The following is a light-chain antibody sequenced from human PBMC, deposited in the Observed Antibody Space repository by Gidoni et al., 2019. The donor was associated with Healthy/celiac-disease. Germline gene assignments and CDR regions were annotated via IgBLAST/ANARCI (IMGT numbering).Light chain of an antibody. Sequence: DIVLTQSPGTLSLSPGESATLSCRAGQSVSSSYLAWYQQKPGQAPRLLIYGASSRATGIPDRFSGSGSGTDFTLTISRLEPEDFAVYYCQQYGSSPYTFGQGTKLEIK. CDR1: QSVSSSY. CDR2: GAS. V-gene: IGKV3-20*01. J-gene: IGKJ2*01. CDR3: QQYGSSPYT.